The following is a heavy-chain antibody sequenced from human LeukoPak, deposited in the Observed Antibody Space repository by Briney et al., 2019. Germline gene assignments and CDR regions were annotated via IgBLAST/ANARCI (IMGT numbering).Heavy chain of an antibody. CDR1: GFTFSDYY. CDR2: ITSSGADI. D-gene: IGHD5-12*01. J-gene: IGHJ4*02. V-gene: IGHV3-11*01. CDR3: ASDIVATSGDF. Sequence: GGSLRLSCAASGFTFSDYYMGWIRQAPGKGLEWVAYITSSGADIYYADSVKGRFTISRDNAKNALFLGMNSLRVGDTATYYCASDIVATSGDFWGQGTLVSVSS.